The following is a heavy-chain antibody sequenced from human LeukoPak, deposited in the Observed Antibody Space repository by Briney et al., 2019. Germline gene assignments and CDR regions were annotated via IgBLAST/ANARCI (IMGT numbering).Heavy chain of an antibody. Sequence: ASVKVSCKASGYTFTSYGISWVRQAPGQVLEWMGWISAYNGNTNYAQKLQGRVTMTTDTSTSTAYMELRSLRSDDTAVYYCAREGSSRWYGDNWFDPWGQGTLVTVSS. CDR1: GYTFTSYG. CDR2: ISAYNGNT. J-gene: IGHJ5*02. V-gene: IGHV1-18*01. CDR3: AREGSSRWYGDNWFDP. D-gene: IGHD6-13*01.